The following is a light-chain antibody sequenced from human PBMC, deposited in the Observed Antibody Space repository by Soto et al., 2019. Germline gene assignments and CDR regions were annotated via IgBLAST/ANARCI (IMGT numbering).Light chain of an antibody. V-gene: IGLV1-44*01. J-gene: IGLJ2*01. CDR3: AAWDASRNSVV. Sequence: QSVLTQSPSASGTPGQTIAISCSGGSSNIGSHTVNWYQQLPGTAPRLLIYSNTQRPSGVPHRFSGSKSGTSASLAIGGVQSEYEEDYYCAAWDASRNSVVFGGGTKVPVL. CDR2: SNT. CDR1: SSNIGSHT.